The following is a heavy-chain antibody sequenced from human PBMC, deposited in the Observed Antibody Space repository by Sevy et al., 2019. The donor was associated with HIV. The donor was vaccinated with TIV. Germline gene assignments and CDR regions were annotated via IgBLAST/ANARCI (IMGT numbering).Heavy chain of an antibody. V-gene: IGHV3-49*03. D-gene: IGHD3-3*01. CDR3: TRVIAPPIYDFWSGYYFFKTSDYYGMDV. J-gene: IGHJ6*02. CDR1: GFTFGDYA. Sequence: GGSLRLSCTASGFTFGDYALSWFRQAPGKGLEWVGFIRSKAYGGTTEYAASVKCRFTSSRDDSKSIAYLQMNSLKTEATDVYYCTRVIAPPIYDFWSGYYFFKTSDYYGMDVWGQGTTVTVSS. CDR2: IRSKAYGGTT.